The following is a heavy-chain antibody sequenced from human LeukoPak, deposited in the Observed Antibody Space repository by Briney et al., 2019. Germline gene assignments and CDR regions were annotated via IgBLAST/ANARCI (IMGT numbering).Heavy chain of an antibody. Sequence: SETLSLTCTVSGGSISSYYWSWIRQPPGKGLEWIGYIYYSGSTNYNPSLKSRVTISVDTSKNQFSLKLSSVTAADTAVYYCARHLPSFYSNYGAHYYYYMDVWGKGTTVTVSS. D-gene: IGHD4-11*01. CDR1: GGSISSYY. CDR2: IYYSGST. J-gene: IGHJ6*03. V-gene: IGHV4-59*08. CDR3: ARHLPSFYSNYGAHYYYYMDV.